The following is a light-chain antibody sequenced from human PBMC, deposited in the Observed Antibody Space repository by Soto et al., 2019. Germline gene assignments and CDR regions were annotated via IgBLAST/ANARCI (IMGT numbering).Light chain of an antibody. CDR3: QQYDSYSWT. J-gene: IGKJ1*01. Sequence: DIEMTQSPSTLSASVGERVTITCRASQRIFTWVAWYQQKPGKAPKLLIYRASTLQSGVPSRFSGSGSGTEFTLTINSLQPDDVAAYYCQQYDSYSWTFGQGTKVEI. CDR2: RAS. CDR1: QRIFTW. V-gene: IGKV1-5*03.